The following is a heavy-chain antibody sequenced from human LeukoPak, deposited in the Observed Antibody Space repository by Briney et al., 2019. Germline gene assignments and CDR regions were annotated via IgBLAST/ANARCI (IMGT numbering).Heavy chain of an antibody. CDR2: VSGNGVNT. CDR3: ARAPMKDYGSGGAWY. Sequence: HPGGSLRLSCAASGFTFRSSAMSWVRQTPGKGLEWVSTVSGNGVNTYYADSVKGRFTISRDNAKNSLYLQMNSLRAEDTAVYYCARAPMKDYGSGGAWYWGQGTLVTVSS. J-gene: IGHJ4*02. CDR1: GFTFRSSA. V-gene: IGHV3-23*01. D-gene: IGHD3-10*01.